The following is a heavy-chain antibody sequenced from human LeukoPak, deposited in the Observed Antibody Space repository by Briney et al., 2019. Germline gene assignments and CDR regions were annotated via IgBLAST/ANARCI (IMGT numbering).Heavy chain of an antibody. CDR1: GFTFSGSA. V-gene: IGHV3-73*01. CDR3: TRSYCRSTSCPSLYYYYYGMDV. Sequence: GGSLRLSCAASGFTFSGSAMHWVRQTSGKGLEWVGRIRSKANSYATAYAAPVKGRFTISRDDSKNTAYLQMNSLKTEDTAVYYCTRSYCRSTSCPSLYYYYYGMDVWGQGTTVTVSS. D-gene: IGHD2-2*01. J-gene: IGHJ6*02. CDR2: IRSKANSYAT.